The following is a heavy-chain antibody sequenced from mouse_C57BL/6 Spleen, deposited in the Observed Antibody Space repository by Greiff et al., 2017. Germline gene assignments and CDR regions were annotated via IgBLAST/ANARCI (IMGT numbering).Heavy chain of an antibody. CDR2: IDPNSGGT. CDR1: GYTFTSYW. D-gene: IGHD2-5*01. V-gene: IGHV1-72*01. J-gene: IGHJ3*01. CDR3: ARELGNSNYVSWFAY. Sequence: QVQLQQSGAELVKPGASVKLSCKASGYTFTSYWMHWVKQRPGRGLEWIGRIDPNSGGTKYNEKFKSKATLTVDKPSSTAYMQLSSLTSEDSAVYYCARELGNSNYVSWFAYWGQGTLVTVSA.